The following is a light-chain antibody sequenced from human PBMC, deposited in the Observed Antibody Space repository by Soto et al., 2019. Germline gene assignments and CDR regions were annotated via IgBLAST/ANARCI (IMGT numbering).Light chain of an antibody. CDR2: DVI. CDR3: SSYTSSSTLNYV. V-gene: IGLV2-14*01. CDR1: SSDIGGYNY. Sequence: QSVLTQPASVSGSPGQSITISCTGTSSDIGGYNYVSWYQQHPGKAPKLMIYDVINRPSGVSNRLSGSKSVNTASLTISELLAVDEADYYCSSYTSSSTLNYVFGTGTKVTVL. J-gene: IGLJ1*01.